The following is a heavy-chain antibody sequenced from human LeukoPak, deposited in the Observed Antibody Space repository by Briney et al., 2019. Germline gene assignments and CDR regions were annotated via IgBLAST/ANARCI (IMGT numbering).Heavy chain of an antibody. CDR2: IIPIFGTA. V-gene: IGHV1-69*13. J-gene: IGHJ4*02. D-gene: IGHD3-22*01. Sequence: GASVKVSCKASGGTFSSYAISWVRQAPGQGLEWMGGIIPIFGTANYAQKFQGRVTITADESTSTAYMELSSLRSEDTAVYYCARDPQKDSSGPNFDYWGQGTLVTVSS. CDR1: GGTFSSYA. CDR3: ARDPQKDSSGPNFDY.